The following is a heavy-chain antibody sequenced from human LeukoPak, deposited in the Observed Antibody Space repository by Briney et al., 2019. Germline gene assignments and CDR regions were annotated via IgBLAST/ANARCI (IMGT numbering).Heavy chain of an antibody. CDR3: ARDGAVAGTYYYYYYYMDV. J-gene: IGHJ6*03. Sequence: PGGSLRLSCAASGFTFSSYGMSWVRQAPGKGLEWVSAISGSGGSTYYADSVKGRFTVSRDNAKNLPYLQMNSLRAEDTAVYYCARDGAVAGTYYYYYYYMDVWGKGTTVTVSS. V-gene: IGHV3-23*01. D-gene: IGHD6-19*01. CDR2: ISGSGGST. CDR1: GFTFSSYG.